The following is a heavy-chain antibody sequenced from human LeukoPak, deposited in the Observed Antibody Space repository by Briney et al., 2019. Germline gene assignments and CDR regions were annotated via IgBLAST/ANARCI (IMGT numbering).Heavy chain of an antibody. D-gene: IGHD3-3*01. CDR2: IYYSGST. J-gene: IGHJ5*02. V-gene: IGHV4-59*12. Sequence: PSETPSLTCTVSGGSISSYYWSWIRQPPGKGLEWIGYIYYSGSTNYNPSLKSRVTISVDTSKNQFSLKLSSVTAADTAVYYCARGRITIFGVVIRANWFDPWGQGTLVTVSS. CDR3: ARGRITIFGVVIRANWFDP. CDR1: GGSISSYY.